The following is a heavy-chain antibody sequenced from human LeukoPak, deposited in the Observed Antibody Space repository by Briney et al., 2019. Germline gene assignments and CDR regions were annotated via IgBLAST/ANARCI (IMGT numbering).Heavy chain of an antibody. Sequence: PGGSLKLSCAASGFTFSGSAMHWVRQASGKGLEWVGRIRSKANNYATAYAASVKGRFTISRDDSKNTAYLQMNSLKTEDTAVYYCTEPDFDYWGQGTLVTVSS. CDR1: GFTFSGSA. J-gene: IGHJ4*02. V-gene: IGHV3-73*01. CDR3: TEPDFDY. CDR2: IRSKANNYAT.